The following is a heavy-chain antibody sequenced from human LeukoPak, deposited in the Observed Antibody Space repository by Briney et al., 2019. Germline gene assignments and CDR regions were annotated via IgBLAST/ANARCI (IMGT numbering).Heavy chain of an antibody. J-gene: IGHJ3*02. D-gene: IGHD2-15*01. CDR3: AKVPGVLISTRGAFDI. CDR1: GFTFSSYG. V-gene: IGHV3-30*02. CDR2: IRYDGSKK. Sequence: PGGSLRLSCAASGFTFSSYGAHWVRQAPGKGLEWVAFIRYDGSKKYYADSVKGRFTISRDNSKNTLYLQMNSLRAEDTAVYYCAKVPGVLISTRGAFDIWGQGTVVTVSS.